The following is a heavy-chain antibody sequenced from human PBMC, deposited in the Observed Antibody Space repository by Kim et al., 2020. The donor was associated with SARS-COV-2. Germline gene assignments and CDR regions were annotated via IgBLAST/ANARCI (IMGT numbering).Heavy chain of an antibody. Sequence: ASVKVSCKVSGYTLTELSMHWVRQAPGKGLEWMGGFDPEDGETIYAQKFQGRVTMTEDTSTDTAYMELSSLRSEDTAVYYCATDRVTIFGVGVRYGMDVWGQGTTVTVSS. V-gene: IGHV1-24*01. CDR1: GYTLTELS. CDR2: FDPEDGET. J-gene: IGHJ6*02. D-gene: IGHD3-3*01. CDR3: ATDRVTIFGVGVRYGMDV.